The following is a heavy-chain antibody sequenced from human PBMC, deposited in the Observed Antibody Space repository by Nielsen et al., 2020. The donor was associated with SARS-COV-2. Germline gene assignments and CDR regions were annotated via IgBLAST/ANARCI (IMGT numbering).Heavy chain of an antibody. CDR3: ARVRPAYCGGDCYSGDAFDI. D-gene: IGHD2-21*02. CDR2: IIPILGIA. Sequence: SVKVSCKASGGTFSSYAISWVRQAPGQGLEWMGRIIPILGIANYAQKFQGRVTITADKSTSTAYMELSSLRSEDTAVYYCARVRPAYCGGDCYSGDAFDIWGQGTMVTVSS. CDR1: GGTFSSYA. V-gene: IGHV1-69*04. J-gene: IGHJ3*02.